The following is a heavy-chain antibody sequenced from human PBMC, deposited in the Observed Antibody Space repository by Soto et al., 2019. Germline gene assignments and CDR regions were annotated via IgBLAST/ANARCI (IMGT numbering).Heavy chain of an antibody. V-gene: IGHV3-30-3*01. CDR2: ISYDGSNK. Sequence: GGSLRLSCAASGFTFSSYAMHWVRQAPGKGLEWVAVISYDGSNKYYADSVKGRFTISRDNSKNTLYLQMNSLRAEDTAVYFCARDGAYSYGQRYYYYYGMDVWGQGTTVTVS. D-gene: IGHD5-18*01. J-gene: IGHJ6*02. CDR3: ARDGAYSYGQRYYYYYGMDV. CDR1: GFTFSSYA.